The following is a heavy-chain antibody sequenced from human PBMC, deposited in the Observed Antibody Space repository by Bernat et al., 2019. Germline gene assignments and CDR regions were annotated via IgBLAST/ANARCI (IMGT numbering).Heavy chain of an antibody. CDR3: AKYRGGYGSGSYYNGEFDY. CDR2: ISSDGSNK. CDR1: GFTFSSYG. D-gene: IGHD3-10*01. V-gene: IGHV3-30*18. Sequence: QVQLVESGGGVVRPGRSLRLSCAASGFTFSSYGMHWVRQAPGKGLEWVAVISSDGSNKYYADSVKGRFTISRDNSKNTLYLQMNSLRAEDTAVYYCAKYRGGYGSGSYYNGEFDYWGQGTLVTVSS. J-gene: IGHJ4*02.